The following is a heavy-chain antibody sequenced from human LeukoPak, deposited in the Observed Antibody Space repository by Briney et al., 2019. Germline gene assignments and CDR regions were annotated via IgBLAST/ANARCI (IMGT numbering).Heavy chain of an antibody. J-gene: IGHJ4*02. CDR3: ATVSYYDSSGYYTLRDY. CDR1: GYTFTSYY. V-gene: IGHV1-24*01. Sequence: ASVKVSCKASGYTFTSYYMHWVRQAPGKGLEWMGGFDPEDGETIYAQKFQGRVTMTEDTSTDTAYMELSSLRSEDTAVYYCATVSYYDSSGYYTLRDYWGQGTLVTVSS. CDR2: FDPEDGET. D-gene: IGHD3-22*01.